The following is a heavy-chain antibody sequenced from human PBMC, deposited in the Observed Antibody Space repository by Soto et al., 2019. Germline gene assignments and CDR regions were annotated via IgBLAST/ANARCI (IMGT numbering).Heavy chain of an antibody. CDR1: GYTFTGYY. Sequence: ASVKVSCKASGYTFTGYYMHWVRQAPGQGLEWMGWINPNSGGTNYAQKFQGWVTMTRDTSISTAYMELSRLRSDDTAVYYCARGACSGGSCYSGGREFDYRAQRTPVTVSS. D-gene: IGHD2-15*01. CDR2: INPNSGGT. J-gene: IGHJ4*02. V-gene: IGHV1-2*04. CDR3: ARGACSGGSCYSGGREFDY.